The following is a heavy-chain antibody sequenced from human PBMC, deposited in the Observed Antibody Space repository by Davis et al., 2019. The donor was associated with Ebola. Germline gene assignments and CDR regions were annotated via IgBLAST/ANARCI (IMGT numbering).Heavy chain of an antibody. D-gene: IGHD5-18*01. CDR1: GGTFNHYA. V-gene: IGHV1-69*13. CDR2: IIPIFGAA. CDR3: ARDLDTAMSF. J-gene: IGHJ3*01. Sequence: SVKVSCKTSGGTFNHYAISWVRQAPGQAPEWMGGIIPIFGAANYAQKFQGRVTIIADESTSTVYMELSSLRSEDTAVYYCARDLDTAMSFWGQGTMVTVSS.